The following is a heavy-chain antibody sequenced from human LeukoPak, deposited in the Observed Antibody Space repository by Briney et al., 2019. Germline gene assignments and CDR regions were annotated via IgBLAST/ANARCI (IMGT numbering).Heavy chain of an antibody. CDR3: LQYDSGNT. J-gene: IGHJ5*02. Sequence: GGSLRLSCAASGFTFSDYWMTWVRQAPGKGLEWVANIKKDGSDKYYVDSVKGRFTVSRDNAKNSLYLQMSSLRAEDTAVYYCLQYDSGNTWGQGALVTVSS. V-gene: IGHV3-7*01. D-gene: IGHD3-10*01. CDR2: IKKDGSDK. CDR1: GFTFSDYW.